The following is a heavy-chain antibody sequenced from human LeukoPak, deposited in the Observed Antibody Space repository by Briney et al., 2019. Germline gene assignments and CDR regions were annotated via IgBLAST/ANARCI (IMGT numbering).Heavy chain of an antibody. CDR2: IDPSDGYT. CDR3: ARRADWDFDY. D-gene: IGHD3/OR15-3a*01. CDR1: GYSFSSYW. J-gene: IGHJ4*02. V-gene: IGHV5-10-1*01. Sequence: GESLKISCKGSGYSFSSYWISWVRQMPGKGLEWMGRIDPSDGYTKYSLFFQGHVTISADKSINTAYLQWSSLKASDTAMYYCARRADWDFDYWGQGTLVTVSS.